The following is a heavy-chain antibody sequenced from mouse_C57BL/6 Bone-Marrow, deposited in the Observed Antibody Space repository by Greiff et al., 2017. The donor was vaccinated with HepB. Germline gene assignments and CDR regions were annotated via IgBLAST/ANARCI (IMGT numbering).Heavy chain of an antibody. D-gene: IGHD1-1*01. J-gene: IGHJ4*01. CDR1: GFTFSSYA. Sequence: VQVVESGEGLVKPGGSLKLSCAASGFTFSSYAMSWVRQTPEKRLEWVAYISSGGDYIYYADTVKGRFTISRDNARNTLYLQMSSLKSEDTAMYYCTRDRDYYGSSSSMDYWGQGTSVTVSS. CDR3: TRDRDYYGSSSSMDY. CDR2: ISSGGDYI. V-gene: IGHV5-9-1*02.